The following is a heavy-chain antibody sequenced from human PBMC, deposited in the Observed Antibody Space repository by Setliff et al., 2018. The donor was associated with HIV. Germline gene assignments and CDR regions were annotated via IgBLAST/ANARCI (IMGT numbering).Heavy chain of an antibody. J-gene: IGHJ5*01. V-gene: IGHV4-31*03. CDR2: IYYSGTT. Sequence: LSLTCTVSGGSINSGNNYWSWIRQHPGKGLEWIGFIYYSGTTYYNPSLKSRVTISVDTSKNQFSLRLNSVTAADTAIYYCARYDMPSSHSSGYYYDSWGQGALVTVSS. CDR3: ARYDMPSSHSSGYYYDS. D-gene: IGHD3-22*01. CDR1: GGSINSGNNY.